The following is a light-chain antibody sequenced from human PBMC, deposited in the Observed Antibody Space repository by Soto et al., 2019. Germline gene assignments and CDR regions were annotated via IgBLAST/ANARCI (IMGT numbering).Light chain of an antibody. CDR1: QSVGNN. CDR3: QHQSSWPRT. Sequence: DIVMTQSPGTLSVSPGERATLSCRASQSVGNNLAWYQQKPGQAPRLLIHGASTRATGIPARFSGSGSGTEFTLTISSLQSEGFAVYYCQHQSSWPRTFGQGTKVEIK. V-gene: IGKV3-15*01. J-gene: IGKJ1*01. CDR2: GAS.